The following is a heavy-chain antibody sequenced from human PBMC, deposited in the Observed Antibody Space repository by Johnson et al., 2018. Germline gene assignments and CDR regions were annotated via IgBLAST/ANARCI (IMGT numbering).Heavy chain of an antibody. CDR3: ASSRYSSSSGAMDV. CDR1: GGSFSGYY. CDR2: INHSGST. Sequence: VQLQQWGAGLLKPSETLSLTCAVYGGSFSGYYWSWIRQPPGKGLEWIGEINHSGSTNYNPSLKSRVTISVDPSKNHFSPKRSPVTAADTAVYYCASSRYSSSSGAMDVWGKGTTVTVSS. D-gene: IGHD6-6*01. J-gene: IGHJ6*03. V-gene: IGHV4-34*01.